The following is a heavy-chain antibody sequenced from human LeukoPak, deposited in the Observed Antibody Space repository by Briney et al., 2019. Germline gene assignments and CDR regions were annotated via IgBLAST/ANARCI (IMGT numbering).Heavy chain of an antibody. V-gene: IGHV3-33*01. CDR2: IWYDGSNK. CDR3: ARESGSYYGMDV. J-gene: IGHJ6*02. CDR1: GFTFSSYG. D-gene: IGHD1-26*01. Sequence: PGGSLRLSCAASGFTFSSYGMHWVRQAPGKGLEWVAVIWYDGSNKYYADSVKGRFTISRDNSKITLYLQMNSLRAEDTAVYYCARESGSYYGMDVWGQGTTVTVSS.